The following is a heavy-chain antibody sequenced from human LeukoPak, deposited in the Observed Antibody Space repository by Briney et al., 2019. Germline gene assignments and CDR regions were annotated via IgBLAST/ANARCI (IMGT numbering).Heavy chain of an antibody. V-gene: IGHV3-23*01. CDR1: GFTFSSYW. CDR3: AKVLGSSGWGGFDI. D-gene: IGHD6-19*01. CDR2: ISVSGGSA. J-gene: IGHJ3*02. Sequence: PGGSLRLSCAASGFTFSSYWMTWVRQAPGKGLLWVSSISVSGGSAYYADAVKGRFTISRDNSKNTLYLQMNSLRAEDTAVYYCAKVLGSSGWGGFDIWGQGTMVTVSS.